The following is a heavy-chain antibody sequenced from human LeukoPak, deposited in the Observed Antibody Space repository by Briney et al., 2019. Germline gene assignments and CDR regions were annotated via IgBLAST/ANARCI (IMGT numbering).Heavy chain of an antibody. V-gene: IGHV4-31*03. D-gene: IGHD7-27*01. Sequence: SETLSLTCTVSGGSISSGGYYWSWIRQHPGKGLEWIGHIYYSGSTYYNPSLKSRVTISVDTSKNQFSLKLSSVTAADTAVYYCARGVTGDIFDYWGQGTLVTVSS. J-gene: IGHJ4*02. CDR1: GGSISSGGYY. CDR3: ARGVTGDIFDY. CDR2: IYYSGST.